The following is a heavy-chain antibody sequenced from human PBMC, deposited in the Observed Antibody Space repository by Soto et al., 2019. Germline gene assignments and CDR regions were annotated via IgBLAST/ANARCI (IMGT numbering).Heavy chain of an antibody. CDR1: GGSISSYY. J-gene: IGHJ4*02. CDR2: IYYSGST. Sequence: SETLSLTCTVSGGSISSYYWSWIRQPPGKGLEWIGYIYYSGSTNYNPSLKSRVTISVDTSKNQFPLKLSSVTAADTAVYYCARDTPSTVTANFFDYWGQGTLVTVSS. D-gene: IGHD4-17*01. CDR3: ARDTPSTVTANFFDY. V-gene: IGHV4-59*01.